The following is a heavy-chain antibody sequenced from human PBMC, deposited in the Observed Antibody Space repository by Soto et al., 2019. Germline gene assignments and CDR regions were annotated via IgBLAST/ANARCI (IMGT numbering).Heavy chain of an antibody. D-gene: IGHD1-26*01. CDR2: ISYDGSNK. Sequence: QVQLVESGGGVVQPGRSLRLSCAASGFTFSSYAMHWVRQAPGKGLEWVAVISYDGSNKYYADSVKGRFTISRDNSKHTLYLQMNSLRAEDTAVYYCARDLGAPSGYFQHWGQGTLVTVSS. J-gene: IGHJ1*01. CDR3: ARDLGAPSGYFQH. V-gene: IGHV3-30-3*01. CDR1: GFTFSSYA.